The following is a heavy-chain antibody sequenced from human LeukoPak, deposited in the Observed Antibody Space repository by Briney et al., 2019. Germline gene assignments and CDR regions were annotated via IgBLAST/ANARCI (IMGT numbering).Heavy chain of an antibody. CDR1: GGSISSGSYY. D-gene: IGHD1-26*01. CDR3: ARHLRVGAVIDY. J-gene: IGHJ4*02. V-gene: IGHV4-61*10. CDR2: IYYSGST. Sequence: SETLSLTCTVSGGSISSGSYYWSWIRQPAGKGLEWIGYIYYSGSTNYNPSLKSRVTISVDTSKNQFSLKLSSVTAADTAVYYCARHLRVGAVIDYWGQGTLVTVSS.